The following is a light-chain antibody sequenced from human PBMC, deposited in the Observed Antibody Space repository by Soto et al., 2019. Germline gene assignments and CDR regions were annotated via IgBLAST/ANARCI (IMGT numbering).Light chain of an antibody. V-gene: IGLV2-14*01. CDR1: SSDVGYYDS. CDR2: DVT. Sequence: QSSLTQPASVSGSPGQSISISCTGTSSDVGYYDSVSWYQQKPGNAPKLMIYDVTNRPSGVSNRFSGSKSGNTASLTISGLQAEDEADYYCSSYTRSNTLVFGGGTKLTVL. CDR3: SSYTRSNTLV. J-gene: IGLJ3*02.